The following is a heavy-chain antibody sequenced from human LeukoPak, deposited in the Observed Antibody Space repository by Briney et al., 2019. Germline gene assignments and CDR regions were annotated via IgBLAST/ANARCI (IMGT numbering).Heavy chain of an antibody. V-gene: IGHV4-34*01. J-gene: IGHJ5*02. D-gene: IGHD2-2*01. CDR1: GWSFNDHY. Sequence: SETLSLTCAVYGWSFNDHYWNWIRQPPGKGLEWIGEINARGDANFNPSLKSRVTISVDSSKNQFSLTLRSMIAADTAVYYCARGQVPAARGYNWFDPWGQGTLVTVSS. CDR2: INARGDA. CDR3: ARGQVPAARGYNWFDP.